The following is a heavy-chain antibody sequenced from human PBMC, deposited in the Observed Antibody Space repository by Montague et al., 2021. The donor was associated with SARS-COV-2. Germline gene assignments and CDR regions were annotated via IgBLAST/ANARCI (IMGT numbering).Heavy chain of an antibody. V-gene: IGHV4-59*13. J-gene: IGHJ5*02. D-gene: IGHD2-15*01. CDR2: INYTGTT. Sequence: SETLSLTCTVSGASFSNYYWSWIRKPPGKGLEWIGYINYTGTTNSNPSLKSRVTISVDTSKTQFSLKLTFVTAADTGVYDCAREGYCSGGTCYSSGPNWFDPWGQGTLVTVSS. CDR1: GASFSNYY. CDR3: AREGYCSGGTCYSSGPNWFDP.